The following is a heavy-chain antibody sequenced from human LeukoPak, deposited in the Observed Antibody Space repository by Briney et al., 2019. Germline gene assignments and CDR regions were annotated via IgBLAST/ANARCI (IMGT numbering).Heavy chain of an antibody. CDR1: GGSISSYY. CDR3: ARDLYSSSSLSYYYYGMDV. J-gene: IGHJ6*02. D-gene: IGHD6-6*01. Sequence: SETLSLTCTVSGGSISSYYWSWIRQPPGKGLEWIGYIYYSGSTNYNPSLKSRVTISVDTSKNQFSLKLSSVTAADTAVYYCARDLYSSSSLSYYYYGMDVWGQGTTVTVSS. CDR2: IYYSGST. V-gene: IGHV4-59*01.